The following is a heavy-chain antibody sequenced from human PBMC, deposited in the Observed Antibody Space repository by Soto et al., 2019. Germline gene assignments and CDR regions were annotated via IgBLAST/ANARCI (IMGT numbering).Heavy chain of an antibody. J-gene: IGHJ4*02. D-gene: IGHD2-2*01. Sequence: GGSLRLSCPASGFTFSTYAMNWVRQPPGKGLEWVSSISGSGAYTYCADSVQGRFTISRDNSKNTLNLQMNSLRAEDTAVYYCARDRHPYSTKYYFDYWGQGTLVTVSS. CDR1: GFTFSTYA. V-gene: IGHV3-23*01. CDR2: ISGSGAYT. CDR3: ARDRHPYSTKYYFDY.